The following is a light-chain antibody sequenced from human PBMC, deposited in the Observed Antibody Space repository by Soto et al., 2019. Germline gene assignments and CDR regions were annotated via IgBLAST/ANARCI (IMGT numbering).Light chain of an antibody. Sequence: EIVMTQSPDTLSVSPGERATLSITASQSVSSNLAWYQQKPGQAPRLLIYGASTRATGIPARFSGSGSGTEFTLTISSLQSEDFAVYYCQQYNNWPPWTFGQGTKVDIK. CDR3: QQYNNWPPWT. V-gene: IGKV3-15*01. J-gene: IGKJ1*01. CDR1: QSVSSN. CDR2: GAS.